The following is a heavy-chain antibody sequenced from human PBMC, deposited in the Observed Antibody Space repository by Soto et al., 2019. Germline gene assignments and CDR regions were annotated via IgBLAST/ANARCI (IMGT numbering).Heavy chain of an antibody. CDR2: ISSNGGST. D-gene: IGHD3-22*01. Sequence: HPGGSLRLSCAAPGFTFSTYAMTWVRQAPGKGLEWVSAISSNGGSTYYADSVKGRFTISRDNSKNTLYLQMNSLRAEDTAVYYCAKNYDSNGYSVIDYWGQGTLVTVSS. CDR1: GFTFSTYA. CDR3: AKNYDSNGYSVIDY. V-gene: IGHV3-23*01. J-gene: IGHJ4*02.